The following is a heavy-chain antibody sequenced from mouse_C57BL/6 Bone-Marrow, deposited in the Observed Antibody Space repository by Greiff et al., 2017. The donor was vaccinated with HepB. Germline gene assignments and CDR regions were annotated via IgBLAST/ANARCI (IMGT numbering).Heavy chain of an antibody. J-gene: IGHJ1*03. V-gene: IGHV5-17*01. D-gene: IGHD1-1*01. CDR2: ISSGSSTI. CDR1: GFTFSDYG. Sequence: DVHLVESGGGLVKPGGSLKLSCAASGFTFSDYGMHWVRQAPEKGLEWVAYISSGSSTIYYADTVKGRFTISRDNAKNTLFLQMTSLRSEDTAMYYCARLITTVHWYFDVWGTGTTVTVSS. CDR3: ARLITTVHWYFDV.